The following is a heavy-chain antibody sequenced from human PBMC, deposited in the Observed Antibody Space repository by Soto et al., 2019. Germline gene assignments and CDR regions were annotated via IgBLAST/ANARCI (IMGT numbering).Heavy chain of an antibody. Sequence: ASVKVSCKASGYTFTSYAMHWVRQAPGQGLEWMGIINPSGGSTKYAQKFQGRVTMTRDTSTSTVYMELSSLRSEDTAVYYCAAGIAAAGTFDYWGQGTLVTVSS. V-gene: IGHV1-46*03. CDR1: GYTFTSYA. D-gene: IGHD6-13*01. J-gene: IGHJ4*02. CDR3: AAGIAAAGTFDY. CDR2: INPSGGST.